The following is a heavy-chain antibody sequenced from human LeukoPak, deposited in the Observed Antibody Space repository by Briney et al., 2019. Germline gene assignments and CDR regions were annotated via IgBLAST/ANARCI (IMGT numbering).Heavy chain of an antibody. V-gene: IGHV4-39*07. D-gene: IGHD3-9*01. Sequence: PSETLSLTCTVSGDSIISSTYYWGWIRQSPGKGPEWIGNINYSGRTYYNPSLRSRVTISVDTSKNQFSLKVTSVTAADTAVYYCARGLGERYFDWLLSFDYWGQGTLVTVSS. J-gene: IGHJ4*02. CDR2: INYSGRT. CDR1: GDSIISSTYY. CDR3: ARGLGERYFDWLLSFDY.